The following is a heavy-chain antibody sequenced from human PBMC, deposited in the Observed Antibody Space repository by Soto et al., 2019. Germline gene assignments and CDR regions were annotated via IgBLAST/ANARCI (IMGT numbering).Heavy chain of an antibody. CDR3: ARRGSGVTRGLHY. CDR2: INTEGSST. Sequence: EVQLVESGGGLVQPGGSLRLSCAASGFTFSSYWMHWVRQAPGKGLVWISRINTEGSSTSYVDSVQGRFTISRDNGKNTLFLQMNSLRGEDTAVYYCARRGSGVTRGLHYWGQGTLVTVSS. V-gene: IGHV3-74*01. CDR1: GFTFSSYW. J-gene: IGHJ4*02. D-gene: IGHD2-15*01.